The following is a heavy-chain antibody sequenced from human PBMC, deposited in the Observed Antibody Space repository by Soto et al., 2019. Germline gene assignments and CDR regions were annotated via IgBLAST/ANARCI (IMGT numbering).Heavy chain of an antibody. J-gene: IGHJ4*02. D-gene: IGHD2-2*01. CDR1: GYSISSGYY. V-gene: IGHV4-38-2*01. Sequence: SETLSLTCAVSGYSISSGYYWGWIRQPPGKGLEWIGSIYHIGSTYYNPSLKSRVTISVDTSKNQFSLKLSSVTAADTAVYYCARSAHIVVVPYSFAYSGQGTLVT. CDR3: ARSAHIVVVPYSFAY. CDR2: IYHIGST.